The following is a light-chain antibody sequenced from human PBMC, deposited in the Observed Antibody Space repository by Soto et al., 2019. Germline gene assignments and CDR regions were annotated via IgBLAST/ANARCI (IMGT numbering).Light chain of an antibody. CDR1: NSDVGGYNY. CDR3: SSYAGSNNFV. J-gene: IGLJ1*01. CDR2: EVI. V-gene: IGLV2-8*01. Sequence: SALTQPPSASGSPGQSVTISCTGTNSDVGGYNYVSWYQQHPGKAPKLIIYEVIKRPSGVPDRFSGSKSGNTASLTVSGLQAEDEADYYCSSYAGSNNFVFGTGTKLTVL.